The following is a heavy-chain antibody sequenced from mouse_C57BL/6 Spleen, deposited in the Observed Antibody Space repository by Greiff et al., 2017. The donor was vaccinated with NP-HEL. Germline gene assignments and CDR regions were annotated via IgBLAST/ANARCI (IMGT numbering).Heavy chain of an antibody. J-gene: IGHJ2*01. V-gene: IGHV1-61*01. Sequence: VKLQQPGAELVRPGSSVKLSCKASGYTFTSYWMDWVKQRPGQGLEWIGNIYPSDSETHYNQKFKDKATLTVDKSSSTAYMQLSSLTSEDSAVYYCARGIYGHDGGFDYWGQGTTLTVSS. CDR1: GYTFTSYW. CDR3: ARGIYGHDGGFDY. CDR2: IYPSDSET. D-gene: IGHD2-2*01.